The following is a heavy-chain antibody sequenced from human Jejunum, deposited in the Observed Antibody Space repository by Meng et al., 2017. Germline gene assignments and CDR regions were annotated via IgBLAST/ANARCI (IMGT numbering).Heavy chain of an antibody. D-gene: IGHD3-22*01. Sequence: GESLKISCAASGFSFSSYQMNWVRQAPGKGLEWISHITNTASSIHYADSVRGRFTTSRDNSINSLYLQMDSLRADDTAVYYCAGGRGYDSSGYYHYFDDWGQGTLVTVSS. CDR1: GFSFSSYQ. V-gene: IGHV3-48*03. CDR2: ITNTASSI. CDR3: AGGRGYDSSGYYHYFDD. J-gene: IGHJ4*02.